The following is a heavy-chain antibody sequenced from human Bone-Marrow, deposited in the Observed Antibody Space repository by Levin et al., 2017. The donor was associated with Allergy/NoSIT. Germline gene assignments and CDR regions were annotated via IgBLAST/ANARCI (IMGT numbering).Heavy chain of an antibody. J-gene: IGHJ4*02. Sequence: AGGSLRLSCAASGLTVRNNYMTWVRRAPGKGLEWVAIMYSGGSAFYADSVKGRFTISRDRSKATVDLQMDSLGPEDMAMYYCASDSPRGGAFWGQGTLVTVSS. CDR3: ASDSPRGGAF. CDR1: GLTVRNNY. V-gene: IGHV3-66*02. CDR2: MYSGGSA. D-gene: IGHD3-10*01.